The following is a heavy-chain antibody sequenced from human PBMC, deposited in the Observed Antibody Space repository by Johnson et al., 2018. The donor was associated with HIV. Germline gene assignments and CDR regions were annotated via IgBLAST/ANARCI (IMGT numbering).Heavy chain of an antibody. D-gene: IGHD4-23*01. Sequence: VKGRFTISRDNSKNTMYLQMNSLRADDTAMYYCAKSPAKDHGGNSRAFATWGQGTMVTVSS. V-gene: IGHV3-33*06. J-gene: IGHJ3*02. CDR3: AKSPAKDHGGNSRAFAT.